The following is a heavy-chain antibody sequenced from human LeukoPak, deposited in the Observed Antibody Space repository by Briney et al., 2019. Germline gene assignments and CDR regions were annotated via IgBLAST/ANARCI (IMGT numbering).Heavy chain of an antibody. Sequence: ASVKVSCKVSGYTLTELSVHWVRQAPGKGLEWMGDFDTKDGDTIYAQRFQGRVTMTEDTSTHTAYMELSRLRSDDTAVYYCARGGGFGELFDFDYWGQGTLVTVSS. J-gene: IGHJ4*02. V-gene: IGHV1-24*01. CDR2: FDTKDGDT. D-gene: IGHD3-10*01. CDR3: ARGGGFGELFDFDY. CDR1: GYTLTELS.